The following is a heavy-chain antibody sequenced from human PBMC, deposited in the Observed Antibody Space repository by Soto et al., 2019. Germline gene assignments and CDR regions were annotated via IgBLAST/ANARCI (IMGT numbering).Heavy chain of an antibody. Sequence: ASVKVSCKVSGYTLSDLSMHWVRQAPGKGLEWMGGFDPEDGETIYAQKLQGRVTMTEDTSTDTAYMELSSLKSEDTAVYYCAADRYYDDSSGFFGYWGQGTLVTVSS. CDR1: GYTLSDLS. J-gene: IGHJ4*02. CDR3: AADRYYDDSSGFFGY. V-gene: IGHV1-24*01. CDR2: FDPEDGET. D-gene: IGHD3-22*01.